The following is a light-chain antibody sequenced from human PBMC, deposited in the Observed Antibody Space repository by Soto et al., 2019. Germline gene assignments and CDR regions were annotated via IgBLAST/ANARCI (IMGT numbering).Light chain of an antibody. Sequence: EIVLTQSPGTLCLSPGEKATLSCRASQSFSSSYLAWYQQKPGQAPRLLIYGASSRATGIPDRFSGSGSGTDFTLNISRLEPEDFAVYYCQQYGTSITFGQGTRLEI. V-gene: IGKV3-20*01. CDR2: GAS. J-gene: IGKJ5*01. CDR1: QSFSSSY. CDR3: QQYGTSIT.